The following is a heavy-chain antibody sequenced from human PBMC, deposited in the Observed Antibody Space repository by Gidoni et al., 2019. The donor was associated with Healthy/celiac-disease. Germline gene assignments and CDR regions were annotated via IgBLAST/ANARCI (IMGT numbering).Heavy chain of an antibody. D-gene: IGHD3-22*01. V-gene: IGHV3-30*18. CDR2: ISYDGSNK. CDR3: AKDWKYYYDSSGYYYYYYYMDV. J-gene: IGHJ6*03. CDR1: GFTFSSYG. Sequence: QVQLVESGGGVVQPGRSLRLSCAASGFTFSSYGMPWVRQAPGTGLEWVAVISYDGSNKYYADSVKGRFTISRDNSKNTLYLQMNSLRAEDTAVYYCAKDWKYYYDSSGYYYYYYYMDVWGKGTTVTVSS.